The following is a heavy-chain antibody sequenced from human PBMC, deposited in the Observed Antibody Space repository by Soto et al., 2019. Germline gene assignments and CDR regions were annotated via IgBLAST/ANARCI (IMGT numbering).Heavy chain of an antibody. CDR1: GGTLHSYA. CDR3: ASGRDSGSYYDY. J-gene: IGHJ4*02. V-gene: IGHV1-69*06. D-gene: IGHD1-26*01. CDR2: IIPIFGTA. Sequence: SVQVSRKGSGGTLHSYAISWVQQAPGQGLEWMGGIIPIFGTANYAQKFQGRVTITADKSTSTAYMELSSLRSEDTAVYYCASGRDSGSYYDYWGQGTLVTVSS.